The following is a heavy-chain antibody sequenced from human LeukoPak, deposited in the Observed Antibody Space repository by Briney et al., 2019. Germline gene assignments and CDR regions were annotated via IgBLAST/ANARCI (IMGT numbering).Heavy chain of an antibody. V-gene: IGHV3-23*01. CDR3: AGGYSYGFSDY. CDR1: GFTFSSYA. Sequence: GGSLRLSCAASGFTFSSYAMSWVRQAPGKGLEWVSAISGRGGSTYYADSVKGRFTISRDNSKNTLYLQMNSLRAEDTAVYYCAGGYSYGFSDYWGQGTLVTVSS. D-gene: IGHD5-18*01. CDR2: ISGRGGST. J-gene: IGHJ4*02.